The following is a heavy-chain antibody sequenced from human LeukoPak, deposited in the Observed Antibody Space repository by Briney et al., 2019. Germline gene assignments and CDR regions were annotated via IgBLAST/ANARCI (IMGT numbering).Heavy chain of an antibody. J-gene: IGHJ3*02. CDR3: ARDRGGGDFWSGYHDAFDI. CDR1: GFTFSSYW. CDR2: IKQDGSEK. Sequence: GGSLRLSCEASGFTFSSYWMTWVRQAPGKGLEWVANIKQDGSEKYYVDSVKGRFTISRDNAKNSLYLQMNSLRAEDTAVYYCARDRGGGDFWSGYHDAFDIWGQGTMVTVSS. V-gene: IGHV3-7*01. D-gene: IGHD3-3*01.